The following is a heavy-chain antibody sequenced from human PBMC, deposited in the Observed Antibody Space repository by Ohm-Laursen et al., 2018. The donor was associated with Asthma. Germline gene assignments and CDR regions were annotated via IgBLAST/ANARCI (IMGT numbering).Heavy chain of an antibody. CDR2: IIPIFGTA. J-gene: IGHJ6*02. CDR3: ARGKIVATTYGYYYGMDV. CDR1: GGTFSSYA. V-gene: IGHV1-69*13. D-gene: IGHD5-12*01. Sequence: SVKVSCKASGGTFSSYAISWVRQAPGQGLEWMGGIIPIFGTANYAQKFQGRVTITADESTSTAYMELSSLRSEDTAVYYCARGKIVATTYGYYYGMDVWGQGTTVTVSS.